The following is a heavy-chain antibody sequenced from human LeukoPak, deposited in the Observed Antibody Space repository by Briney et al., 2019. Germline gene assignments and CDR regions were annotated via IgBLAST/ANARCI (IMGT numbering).Heavy chain of an antibody. CDR3: ARSLAQAAAGTTIDY. V-gene: IGHV4-34*01. CDR1: CGSFSGYY. D-gene: IGHD6-13*01. J-gene: IGHJ4*02. Sequence: SETLSLTCAVYCGSFSGYYWSWMRQPPGKGLEWIGEINHSGSTNYNPSLRSRVTISVDTSKNQFSLKLSSVTAADTAVYYCARSLAQAAAGTTIDYWGQGTLVTVSS. CDR2: INHSGST.